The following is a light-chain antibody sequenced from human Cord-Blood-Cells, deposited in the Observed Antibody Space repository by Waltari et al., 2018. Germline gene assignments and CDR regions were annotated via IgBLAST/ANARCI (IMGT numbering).Light chain of an antibody. CDR3: QQYNSYST. CDR1: QSISSW. J-gene: IGKJ1*01. CDR2: DAS. Sequence: DIQMTQSPSTLSASVGDRVTITCRARQSISSWLAWYQQKPGKAPKLRIYDASSLESGVPSRFSGSGSGTEFTLTISSLQPDDFATYYCQQYNSYSTFGQWTKVEIK. V-gene: IGKV1-5*01.